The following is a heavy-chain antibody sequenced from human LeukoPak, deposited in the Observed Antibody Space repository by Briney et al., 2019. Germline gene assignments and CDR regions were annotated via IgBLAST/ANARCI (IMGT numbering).Heavy chain of an antibody. V-gene: IGHV1-2*06. CDR3: ARGDSGSYLYYFDY. J-gene: IGHJ4*02. Sequence: ASVKVSCKASGYTFTGYYMRWVRQAPGQGLEWMGRINPNSGGTNHAQKFQGRVTMTRDTSISTAYMELSRLRSDDTAVYYCARGDSGSYLYYFDYWGQGTLVTVSS. CDR2: INPNSGGT. D-gene: IGHD1-26*01. CDR1: GYTFTGYY.